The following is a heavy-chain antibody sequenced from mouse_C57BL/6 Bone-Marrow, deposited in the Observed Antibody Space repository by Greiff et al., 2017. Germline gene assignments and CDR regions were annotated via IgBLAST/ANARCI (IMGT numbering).Heavy chain of an antibody. CDR1: GFNIKDDY. CDR2: IDPENGDT. J-gene: IGHJ2*01. CDR3: VITTVEAFDS. D-gene: IGHD1-1*01. V-gene: IGHV14-4*01. Sequence: VQLQQSGAELVRPGASVKLSCTASGFNIKDDYMHWVKQRPEQGLEWIGWIDPENGDTEYASKFQGKATITADTSSNTAYLQLSSLTSEDTAVYYSVITTVEAFDSRRQCTTLPASS.